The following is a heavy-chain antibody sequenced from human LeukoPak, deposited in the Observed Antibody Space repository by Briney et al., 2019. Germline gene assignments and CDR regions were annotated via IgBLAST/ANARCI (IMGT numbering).Heavy chain of an antibody. J-gene: IGHJ4*02. CDR1: GFTFSAFD. CDR2: IEPKADNGAT. D-gene: IGHD2-2*01. V-gene: IGHV3-73*01. CDR3: ARRDCSTFSCYSFDY. Sequence: GGSPRLSCAASGFTFSAFDIHWVRQAPGEGLEWVGRIEPKADNGATAYAASVRGRFTISRDDSKNTAYLQMNSLKTEDTAVYYCARRDCSTFSCYSFDYWGQGILVTVSS.